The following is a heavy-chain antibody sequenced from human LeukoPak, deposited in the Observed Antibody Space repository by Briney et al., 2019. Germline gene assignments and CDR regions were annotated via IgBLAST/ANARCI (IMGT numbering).Heavy chain of an antibody. V-gene: IGHV4-4*02. Sequence: SGTLSLTCAVSGGSISSSNWWSWVHQPPGKGLEWIGYIYYSGSTNYNPSLKSRVTISVDTSKNQFSLKLSSVTAADTAVYYCARGYYYGSEDAFDIWGQGTMVTVSS. CDR1: GGSISSSNW. CDR3: ARGYYYGSEDAFDI. J-gene: IGHJ3*02. CDR2: IYYSGST. D-gene: IGHD3-10*01.